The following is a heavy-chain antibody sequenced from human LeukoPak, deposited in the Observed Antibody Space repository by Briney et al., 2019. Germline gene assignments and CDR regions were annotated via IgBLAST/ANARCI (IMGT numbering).Heavy chain of an antibody. Sequence: SVKVSCKPSGYTFTGYYMHWVRQAPGQGLEWMGWINPNSGGTNYAQKFQGRITMTRDTSISTAYMELSRLRSDDTAVYYCARATYYYDSSGYSDAFDIWGQGTMVTVSS. D-gene: IGHD3-22*01. CDR1: GYTFTGYY. CDR2: INPNSGGT. CDR3: ARATYYYDSSGYSDAFDI. J-gene: IGHJ3*02. V-gene: IGHV1-2*02.